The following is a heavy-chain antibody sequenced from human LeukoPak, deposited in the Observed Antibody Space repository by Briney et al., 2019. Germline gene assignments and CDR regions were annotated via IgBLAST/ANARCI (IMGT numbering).Heavy chain of an antibody. V-gene: IGHV4-39*01. J-gene: IGHJ3*02. CDR2: IYYSGST. Sequence: SETLSLTCTVSGGSISSSSYYWRWIRQPPGKGLEWIGSIYYSGSTYYNPSLKSRVTISVDTSKNQFSLKLSSVTAADTAVYYCVSNHIVGAPDAFDIWGQGAMVTVSS. CDR1: GGSISSSSYY. CDR3: VSNHIVGAPDAFDI. D-gene: IGHD1-26*01.